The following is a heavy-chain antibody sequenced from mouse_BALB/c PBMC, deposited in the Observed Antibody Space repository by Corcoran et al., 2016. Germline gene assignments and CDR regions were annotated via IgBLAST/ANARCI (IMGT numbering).Heavy chain of an antibody. D-gene: IGHD2-10*02. CDR1: GYTFTTAG. V-gene: IGHV9-4*02. Sequence: QIQLVQSGPELKKPGETVRISCKASGYTFTTAGMQGVQKMPGKGLKWIGWINTHSGVPKYAEDFKGRFAFSLETSASTAYLQISNLKNEDTATYFCARFGYGNSAMDYWGQGTSVTVSS. J-gene: IGHJ4*01. CDR2: INTHSGVP. CDR3: ARFGYGNSAMDY.